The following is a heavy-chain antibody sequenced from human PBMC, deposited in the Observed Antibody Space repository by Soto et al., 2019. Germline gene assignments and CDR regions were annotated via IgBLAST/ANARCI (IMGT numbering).Heavy chain of an antibody. J-gene: IGHJ6*02. V-gene: IGHV3-30-3*01. D-gene: IGHD3-3*01. CDR3: ARAPRGPYYDFWSGYYKDYYYGMDV. CDR1: GFTFSSYA. Sequence: LRLSCAASGFTFSSYAMHWVRQAPGKGLEWVAVISYDGSNKYYADSVKGRFTISRDNSKNTLYLQMNSLRAEDTAVYYCARAPRGPYYDFWSGYYKDYYYGMDVWGQGTTVTVSS. CDR2: ISYDGSNK.